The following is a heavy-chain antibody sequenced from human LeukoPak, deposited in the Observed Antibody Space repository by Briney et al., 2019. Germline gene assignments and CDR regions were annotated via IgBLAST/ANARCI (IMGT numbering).Heavy chain of an antibody. CDR2: IKQDGSEK. J-gene: IGHJ3*02. V-gene: IGHV3-7*01. CDR3: ARVGSSGYLASDAFDI. CDR1: GFTFSSYW. D-gene: IGHD3-22*01. Sequence: GGSLRLSCAASGFTFSSYWMSWVRQAPGKGLEWVANIKQDGSEKYYVDSVKGRFTISRDNAKNSLYLQMNSLRAEDTAVYYCARVGSSGYLASDAFDIWGQGTMVTVSS.